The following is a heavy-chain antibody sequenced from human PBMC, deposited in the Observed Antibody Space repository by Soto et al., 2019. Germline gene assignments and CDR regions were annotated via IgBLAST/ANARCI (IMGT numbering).Heavy chain of an antibody. CDR2: IYPGDSDT. CDR3: ARVSDGGRITIFGVVIPESYYYYGMDV. CDR1: GYSFTSYW. J-gene: IGHJ6*02. Sequence: GESLKISCKGSGYSFTSYWIGWVRQMPGKGLEWMGIIYPGDSDTRYSPSFQGQVTISADKSISTAYLQWSSLKASDTAMYYCARVSDGGRITIFGVVIPESYYYYGMDVWGQGTTVTVSS. V-gene: IGHV5-51*01. D-gene: IGHD3-3*01.